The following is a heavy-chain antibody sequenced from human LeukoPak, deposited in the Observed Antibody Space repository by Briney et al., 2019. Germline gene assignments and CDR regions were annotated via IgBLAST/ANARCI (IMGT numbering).Heavy chain of an antibody. CDR1: GGTFSSYT. CDR3: AEADAPENNWFDP. CDR2: IIPILGIA. V-gene: IGHV1-69*02. D-gene: IGHD6-13*01. J-gene: IGHJ5*02. Sequence: SVKVSCKASGGTFSSYTISWVRQAPGQGLEWMGRIIPILGIANYAQKFQGRVTITADKSTSTAYMELSSLRSEDTAVYYCAEADAPENNWFDPWGQGTLVTVSS.